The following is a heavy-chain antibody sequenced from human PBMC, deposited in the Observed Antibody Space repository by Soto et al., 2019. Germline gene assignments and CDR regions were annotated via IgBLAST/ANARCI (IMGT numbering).Heavy chain of an antibody. D-gene: IGHD5-12*01. CDR3: ARGRDGYNLN. CDR2: IYYSGST. CDR1: GDSISSYY. J-gene: IGHJ4*02. V-gene: IGHV4-59*01. Sequence: SETRSLTCTVSGDSISSYYWSWIRQPPGKGLEWIGYIYYSGSTNYNPSLKSRVTISVDTSKSQFSLKLSSVTAADTAVYYCARGRDGYNLNWGPGTLVTVSS.